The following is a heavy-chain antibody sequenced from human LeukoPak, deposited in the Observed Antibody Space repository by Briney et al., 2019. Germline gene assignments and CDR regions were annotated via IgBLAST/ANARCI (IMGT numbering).Heavy chain of an antibody. V-gene: IGHV3-64D*06. D-gene: IGHD6-6*01. CDR3: ARAETSICFDS. CDR1: GFTFSSYA. CDR2: ISSNGGST. Sequence: GGSLRLSCSASGFTFSSYAMHWVRQAPGKGLEYVSAISSNGGSTYYADSVKGRFTISRDNSKNTLYLQMSSLRAEDTAVYYCARAETSICFDSWGQGTLVTVSS. J-gene: IGHJ4*02.